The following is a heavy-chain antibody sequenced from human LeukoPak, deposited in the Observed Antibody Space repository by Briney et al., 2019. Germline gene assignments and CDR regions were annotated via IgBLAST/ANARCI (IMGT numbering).Heavy chain of an antibody. J-gene: IGHJ6*02. D-gene: IGHD5-24*01. V-gene: IGHV3-72*01. Sequence: PGGSLRLSCAASGFTFSDHYMDWVRQAPGKGLEWAGRTRNKAKSYTTEYAASVKGRFTISRDDSESSLYLQMNSLKTADTAVYYCARGARESNNYVYGMDVWGPGTTVTVSS. CDR3: ARGARESNNYVYGMDV. CDR2: TRNKAKSYTT. CDR1: GFTFSDHY.